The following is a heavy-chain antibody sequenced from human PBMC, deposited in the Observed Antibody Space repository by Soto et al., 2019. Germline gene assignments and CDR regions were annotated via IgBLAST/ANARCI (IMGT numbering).Heavy chain of an antibody. Sequence: PSETLSLTCTVSGGSISSGGYYWILIRQHPGKGLEWIGYIYYSGSTYYNPSLKSRVTISVDTSKNQFSLKLSSVTAADTAVYYCARDRGYCSGGSCYPGVGWFDPWGQGTLVTVSS. V-gene: IGHV4-31*03. D-gene: IGHD2-15*01. CDR2: IYYSGST. CDR3: ARDRGYCSGGSCYPGVGWFDP. CDR1: GGSISSGGYY. J-gene: IGHJ5*02.